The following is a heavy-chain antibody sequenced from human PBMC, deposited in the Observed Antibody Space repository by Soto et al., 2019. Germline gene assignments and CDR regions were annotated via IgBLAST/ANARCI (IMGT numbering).Heavy chain of an antibody. CDR1: GFTFDDYA. CDR2: ISWNSGSI. CDR3: AKDRLGTAGNDKYFQH. D-gene: IGHD6-13*01. Sequence: GGSPRLSCAASGFTFDDYAMHWVRQAPGKGLEWVSGISWNSGSIGYADSVKGRFTISRDNAKNSLYLQMNSLRAEDTALYYCAKDRLGTAGNDKYFQHWGQGTLVTVSS. J-gene: IGHJ1*01. V-gene: IGHV3-9*01.